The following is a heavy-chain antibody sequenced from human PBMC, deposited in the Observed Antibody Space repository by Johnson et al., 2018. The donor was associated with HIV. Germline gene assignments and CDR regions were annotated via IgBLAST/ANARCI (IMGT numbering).Heavy chain of an antibody. J-gene: IGHJ3*02. CDR2: ISYDGSNE. CDR3: AREGRRDAFDI. CDR1: GFTFSSYA. Sequence: QVQLVESGGGVVQPGRSLSLSCVASGFTFSSYAMHWVRQAPGKGLEWVAVISYDGSNEYYADSVKGRFTISRDNSKNTLYLQMNSLRTEDTAVYYCAREGRRDAFDIWGQGTMVTVSS. V-gene: IGHV3-30-3*01.